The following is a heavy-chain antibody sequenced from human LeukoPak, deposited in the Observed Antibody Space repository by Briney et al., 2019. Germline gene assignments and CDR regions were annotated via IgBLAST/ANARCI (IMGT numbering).Heavy chain of an antibody. D-gene: IGHD5-12*01. CDR3: ARGPPPDSYIVAKIRGNGMDV. V-gene: IGHV4-34*01. Sequence: SETLSLTCAVYGGSFSGYYWSWIRQPPGKGLEWIGEINHSGSTNYNPSLKSRVTISVDTSKNQFSLKLSSVTAADTAVYYCARGPPPDSYIVAKIRGNGMDVWGKGTTVSVSS. CDR1: GGSFSGYY. J-gene: IGHJ6*04. CDR2: INHSGST.